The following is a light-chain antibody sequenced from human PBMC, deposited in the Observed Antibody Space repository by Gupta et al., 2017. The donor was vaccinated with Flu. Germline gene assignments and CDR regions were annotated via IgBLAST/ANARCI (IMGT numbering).Light chain of an antibody. J-gene: IGKJ4*01. V-gene: IGKV3-20*01. Sequence: DTLSLSPGERATLSCRTSQRINSIYVAWYQQKPGQAPRLLIYAASRRATGIPDRFSGSGSGTDFTLTISRLEPEDFAVYYCQQDNNSPLTFGGGTXVEI. CDR2: AAS. CDR3: QQDNNSPLT. CDR1: QRINSIY.